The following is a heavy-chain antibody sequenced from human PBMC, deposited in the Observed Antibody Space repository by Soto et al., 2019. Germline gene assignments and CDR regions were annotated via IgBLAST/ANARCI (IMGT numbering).Heavy chain of an antibody. CDR3: ARLRGTSPEAYYYYYYGMDV. D-gene: IGHD1-7*01. J-gene: IGHJ6*02. CDR1: GVAISSSSYY. V-gene: IGHV4-39*01. CDR2: IYYSGST. Sequence: SETLSLTCTVSGVAISSSSYYWGWIRQPPGKGLEWIGSIYYSGSTYYNPSLKSRVTISVDTSKNQFSLKLSSVTAADTAVYYCARLRGTSPEAYYYYYYGMDVWGQGTTVTVSS.